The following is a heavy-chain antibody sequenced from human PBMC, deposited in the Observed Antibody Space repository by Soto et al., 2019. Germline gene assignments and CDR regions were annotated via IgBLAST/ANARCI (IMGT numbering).Heavy chain of an antibody. CDR3: ARTPDFWSGYYTLDY. CDR2: ISGSGGST. D-gene: IGHD3-3*01. V-gene: IGHV3-23*01. CDR1: GFTFSSYA. J-gene: IGHJ4*02. Sequence: PGGSLRLSCAASGFTFSSYAMSWVRQAPGKGLEWVSAISGSGGSTYYADSVKGRFTISRDNSKNTLYLQMNSLRAEDTAVYYYARTPDFWSGYYTLDYWGQGTLVTVSS.